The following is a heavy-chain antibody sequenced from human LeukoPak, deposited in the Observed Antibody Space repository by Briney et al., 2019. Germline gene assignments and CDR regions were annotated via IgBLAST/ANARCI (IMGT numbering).Heavy chain of an antibody. CDR1: GFTFSAYA. V-gene: IGHV3-23*01. J-gene: IGHJ4*02. Sequence: GSLRHSSAQPGFTFSAYAMSWVRQAPGKRLSRGSTISGGSGSTYCADSVKGRFTISRDNSKNTLYLQMNGLRDEDTAVYYCAKHRFESGGYHSTDWGQGTLVTVSS. CDR3: AKHRFESGGYHSTD. CDR2: ISGGSGST. D-gene: IGHD3-22*01.